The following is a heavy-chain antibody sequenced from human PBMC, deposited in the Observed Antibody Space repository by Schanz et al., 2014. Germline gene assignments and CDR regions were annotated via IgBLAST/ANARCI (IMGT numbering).Heavy chain of an antibody. J-gene: IGHJ5*02. CDR2: ISGGGGTT. CDR3: AKAADWPVTRFDP. Sequence: EVQLVESGGDLVQPGGSLRLSCSASGFTFSAYAMCWVRQAPGKGLEWVSAISGGGGTTYYTDSVKGRFTMSRDNAKNSVFLQMNSLRAEDTAVYYCAKAADWPVTRFDPWGQGTLVTVSS. D-gene: IGHD3-9*01. V-gene: IGHV3-23*04. CDR1: GFTFSAYA.